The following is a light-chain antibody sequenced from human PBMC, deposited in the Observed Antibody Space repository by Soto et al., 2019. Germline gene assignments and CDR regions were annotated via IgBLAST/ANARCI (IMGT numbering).Light chain of an antibody. CDR3: CSYAGSYSSDYV. V-gene: IGLV2-11*01. CDR1: SRDVGAYNY. Sequence: QSVLTQPHGVSVSPGQSVTISCTGTSRDVGAYNYVSWYQQHPGKTPKLMIYDVNKRPSGVPDRFSGSKSGNTASLTISGLQAEDEADYYCCSYAGSYSSDYVFGTGTKVTVL. J-gene: IGLJ1*01. CDR2: DVN.